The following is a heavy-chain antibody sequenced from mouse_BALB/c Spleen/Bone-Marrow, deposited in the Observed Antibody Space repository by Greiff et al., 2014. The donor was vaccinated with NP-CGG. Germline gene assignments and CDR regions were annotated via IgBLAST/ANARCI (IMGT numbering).Heavy chain of an antibody. Sequence: VQLQQSGAELVKPGASVKLSCKTSGYTFTSYWIQWVKQRPGKGLGWIGEIFPGTGTTYYNEKFKGKATLTIDTSSSTAYMQLSSLTSEDSAVYFCASRDSSGYVPDYWGQGTTLTVSS. D-gene: IGHD3-2*01. CDR1: GYTFTSYW. CDR2: IFPGTGTT. J-gene: IGHJ2*01. CDR3: ASRDSSGYVPDY. V-gene: IGHV1S132*01.